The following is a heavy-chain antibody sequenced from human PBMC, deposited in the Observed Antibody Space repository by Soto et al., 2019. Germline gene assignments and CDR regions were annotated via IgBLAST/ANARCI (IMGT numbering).Heavy chain of an antibody. V-gene: IGHV3-66*01. Sequence: SGFTVSSNYMSWVRQAPGKGLEWVSVIYSGGSTYYADSVKGRFTISRENSKNTLYLQMNSLRAEDTAVYYCARWRGYCSGGSCYDAFDIWGQGTMVTVSS. CDR2: IYSGGST. CDR3: ARWRGYCSGGSCYDAFDI. J-gene: IGHJ3*02. D-gene: IGHD2-15*01. CDR1: GFTVSSNY.